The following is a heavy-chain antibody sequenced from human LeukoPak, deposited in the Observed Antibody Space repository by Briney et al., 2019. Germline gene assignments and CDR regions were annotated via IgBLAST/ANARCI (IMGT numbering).Heavy chain of an antibody. CDR1: GYSFTSYW. D-gene: IGHD2-2*01. CDR3: AGGERGYCSSTSCWAYFDY. J-gene: IGHJ4*02. V-gene: IGHV5-10-1*01. Sequence: GESLRISCKGSGYSFTSYWISWVRQMPGRGLEWMGRIDPSDSYTNYSPSFQGHVTISADKSISTAYLQWSSLKASDTAMYYCAGGERGYCSSTSCWAYFDYWGQGTLVTVSS. CDR2: IDPSDSYT.